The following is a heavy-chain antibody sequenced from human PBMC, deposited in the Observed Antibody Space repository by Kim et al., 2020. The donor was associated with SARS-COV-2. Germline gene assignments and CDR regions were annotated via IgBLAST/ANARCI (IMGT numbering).Heavy chain of an antibody. D-gene: IGHD3-22*01. CDR3: AKERSIDSSSYYFYYYYYGMYV. Sequence: GGSLRLSCAASGFTFNNYGMHWVRQAPGKGLEWVAVISYDGSNKYYGDSVKGRVTISRENSKNTLYLQMNSLRAEDTAVYFCAKERSIDSSSYYFYYYYYGMYVWGQGTTVTVSS. CDR1: GFTFNNYG. CDR2: ISYDGSNK. J-gene: IGHJ6*02. V-gene: IGHV3-30*18.